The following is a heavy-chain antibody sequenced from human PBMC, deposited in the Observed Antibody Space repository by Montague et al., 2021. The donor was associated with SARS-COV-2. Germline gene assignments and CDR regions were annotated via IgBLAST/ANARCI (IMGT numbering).Heavy chain of an antibody. D-gene: IGHD3-16*01. V-gene: IGHV3-9*01. CDR3: AKDKGSGFIGLGAEFFDY. J-gene: IGHJ4*02. CDR1: GFTFDDYA. CDR2: ICWDRGSI. Sequence: SLRLSCAASGFTFDDYAMHWVRQAPGKRLEWVAVICWDRGSIDYXDSLKGRFTISRDNAKNPLYLQMNSLRAEDTALYYCAKDKGSGFIGLGAEFFDYWGQGTLVTVSS.